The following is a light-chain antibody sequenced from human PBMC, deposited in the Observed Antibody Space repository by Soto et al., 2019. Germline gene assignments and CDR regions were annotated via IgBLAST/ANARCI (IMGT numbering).Light chain of an antibody. CDR2: GAS. V-gene: IGKV3-20*01. Sequence: EIVLTQSPGTLSLSPGERATLSCRAGQSVSSNYLAWYQQKPGKAPRLLIYGASSRATGIPDRFSGSGSGTDFTLTISRLEPEDFAVYYCQQYSSSRTFGQGTKVEIK. CDR3: QQYSSSRT. J-gene: IGKJ1*01. CDR1: QSVSSNY.